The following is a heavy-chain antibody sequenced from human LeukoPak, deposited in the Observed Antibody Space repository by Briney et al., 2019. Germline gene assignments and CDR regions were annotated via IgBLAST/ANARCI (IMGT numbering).Heavy chain of an antibody. D-gene: IGHD3-10*01. CDR3: ARDVGGAGSH. CDR2: ISWNSGSI. Sequence: HTGRSLRLSCAASGFTFDDYAMHWVRQAPGKGLEWVSGISWNSGSIGYADSVKGRFTISRDNAKNILYLHMNSLRAEDTAMYYCARDVGGAGSHWGQGTLVTVSS. V-gene: IGHV3-9*01. CDR1: GFTFDDYA. J-gene: IGHJ4*02.